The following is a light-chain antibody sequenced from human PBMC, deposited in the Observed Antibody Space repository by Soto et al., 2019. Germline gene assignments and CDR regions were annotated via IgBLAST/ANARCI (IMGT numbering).Light chain of an antibody. J-gene: IGKJ1*01. Sequence: EIVLTQSPATLSVSPVDRVTLSCRASQSVDINLAWYQQRPGQAPRLLVYGASTKATDMPGRFSGRGSGTEFTLTINNLQSEDFAVYYCQQYRNWPRTVGQGTKVDI. V-gene: IGKV3-15*01. CDR2: GAS. CDR3: QQYRNWPRT. CDR1: QSVDIN.